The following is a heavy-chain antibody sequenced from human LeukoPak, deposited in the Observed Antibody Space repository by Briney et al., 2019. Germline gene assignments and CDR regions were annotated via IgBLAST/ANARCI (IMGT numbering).Heavy chain of an antibody. V-gene: IGHV4-4*09. CDR1: GGSISSYY. D-gene: IGHD5-12*01. J-gene: IGHJ5*02. CDR2: IYTSGST. CDR3: ARDRGYSGYGGGYNWFDP. Sequence: SETLSLTCTVSGGSISSYYWSWIRQPPGKGLEWIGYIYTSGSTNYNPSLKSRVTISVDTSKNQFSLKLSSVTAADTAVYYCARDRGYSGYGGGYNWFDPWGQGTLVTVSS.